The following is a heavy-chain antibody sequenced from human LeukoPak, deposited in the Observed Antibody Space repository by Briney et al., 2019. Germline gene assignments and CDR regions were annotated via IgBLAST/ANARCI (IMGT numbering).Heavy chain of an antibody. J-gene: IGHJ5*02. D-gene: IGHD2-2*01. CDR3: ARAGASFTMIDP. CDR1: GGSISSGDYY. V-gene: IGHV4-30-4*01. Sequence: ASETLSLTCTVSGGSISSGDYYWSWIRQPPGKGVEWIGYIYYSGSTYYNPSLKSRVTISVDTSKNQFSLKLSSVTAADTAVYYCARAGASFTMIDPWGQGTLVTVSS. CDR2: IYYSGST.